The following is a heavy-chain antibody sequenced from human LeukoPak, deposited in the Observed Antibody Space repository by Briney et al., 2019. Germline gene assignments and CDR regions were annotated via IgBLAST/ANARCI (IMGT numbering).Heavy chain of an antibody. V-gene: IGHV1-18*01. CDR1: GYTFTSYG. CDR2: ISAYNGNT. D-gene: IGHD6-13*01. J-gene: IGHJ4*02. CDR3: ARDALSSSWYDRGWAQCYFDY. Sequence: ASVKVSCKASGYTFTSYGISWVRQAPGQGLEWMGWISAYNGNTNYAQKLQGRVTMTTDTSASTAYMELRSLRSDDTAVYYCARDALSSSWYDRGWAQCYFDYWGQGTLVTVSS.